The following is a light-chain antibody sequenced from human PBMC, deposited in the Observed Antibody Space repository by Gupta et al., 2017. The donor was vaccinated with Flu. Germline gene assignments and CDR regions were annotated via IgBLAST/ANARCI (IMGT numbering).Light chain of an antibody. V-gene: IGKV1-33*01. CDR3: QQNYDLPRT. Sequence: PSSLSASVGDRVTITCQASHAINYYLNWYQQKPGKAPNLLIYDASNLEAGVPSRFSGSGSGTDFTLTITGLQPEDVATYYCQQNYDLPRTFGQGTQVDIK. CDR1: HAINYY. CDR2: DAS. J-gene: IGKJ5*01.